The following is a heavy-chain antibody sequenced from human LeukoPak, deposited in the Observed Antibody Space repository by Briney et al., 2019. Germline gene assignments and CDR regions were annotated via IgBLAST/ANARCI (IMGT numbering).Heavy chain of an antibody. D-gene: IGHD5-18*01. CDR3: ARTEYSPYYYYYMDV. V-gene: IGHV3-53*01. CDR1: GFTVFNTY. CDR2: IYSGGET. Sequence: PGGSLRLSCATSGFTVFNTYMTWVRQAPGKGLEWVSAIYSGGETYYADSVKGRFTISRDDAKNSLYLQMNSLRAEDTAVYYCARTEYSPYYYYYMDVWGKGTTVTVSS. J-gene: IGHJ6*03.